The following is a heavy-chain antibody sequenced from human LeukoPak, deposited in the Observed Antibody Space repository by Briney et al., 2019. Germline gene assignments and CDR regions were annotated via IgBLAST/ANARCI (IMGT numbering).Heavy chain of an antibody. J-gene: IGHJ6*03. V-gene: IGHV4-34*01. Sequence: SETLSLTCTVSGDSIISHYWSWIRQPPGKGLEWIGEINHSGNTNSNPSLKSRVTMSVDTSKNQFSLKLSSLTAADTAMYYCARREPHGDYGGKIRYYYYMDVWGKGTTITISS. CDR1: GDSIISHY. CDR3: ARREPHGDYGGKIRYYYYMDV. CDR2: INHSGNT. D-gene: IGHD4-23*01.